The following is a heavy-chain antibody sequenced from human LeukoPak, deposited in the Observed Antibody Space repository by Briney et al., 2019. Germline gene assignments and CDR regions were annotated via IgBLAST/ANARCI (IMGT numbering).Heavy chain of an antibody. CDR2: ISYDGSNK. CDR3: AGGPLGYCRE. V-gene: IGHV3-30*04. J-gene: IGHJ4*02. D-gene: IGHD2-15*01. Sequence: GGSLRLSCAASGFTFSSYAMHWVRQAPGKGLEWVAVISYDGSNKYYADSVKGRFTISRDNSKNTLYLQMNSLRAEDTAVYYCAGGPLGYCREWGQGTLVTVSS. CDR1: GFTFSSYA.